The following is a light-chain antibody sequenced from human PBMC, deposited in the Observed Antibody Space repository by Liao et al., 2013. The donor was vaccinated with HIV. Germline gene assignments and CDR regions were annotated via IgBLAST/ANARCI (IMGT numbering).Light chain of an antibody. Sequence: SYELTQPPSVSVSPGQTASITCSGDELGDKYACWYQQKPGQSPVLVIYQDRKRPSGIPERFSGSNSGNTATLTISGTQAMDEADYYCQAWDSSKGVFGTGTKVTVL. J-gene: IGLJ1*01. V-gene: IGLV3-1*01. CDR3: QAWDSSKGV. CDR1: ELGDKY. CDR2: QDR.